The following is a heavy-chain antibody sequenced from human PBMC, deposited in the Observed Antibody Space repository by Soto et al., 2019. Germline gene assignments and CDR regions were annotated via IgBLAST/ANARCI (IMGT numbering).Heavy chain of an antibody. J-gene: IGHJ6*02. CDR2: IIPIPGTA. Sequence: QVQLVQSEAEVKKPGSSVKVSCKASGGTFSSYAISWVRQAPGQGLEWMGGIIPIPGTANYAQKFQGRVTITAAESTSTAYMELSSLRSEDTAVYYCARSQGSSTSLEIYYYYYYGMDVWGQGTTVTVSS. V-gene: IGHV1-69*01. CDR1: GGTFSSYA. CDR3: ARSQGSSTSLEIYYYYYYGMDV. D-gene: IGHD2-2*01.